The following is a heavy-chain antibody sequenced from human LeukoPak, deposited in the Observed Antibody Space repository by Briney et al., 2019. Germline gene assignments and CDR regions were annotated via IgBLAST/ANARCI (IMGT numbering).Heavy chain of an antibody. CDR3: ARLRWEQTGYSSDY. CDR2: ISTSSSYI. J-gene: IGHJ4*02. V-gene: IGHV3-21*06. CDR1: GFTFNKYS. D-gene: IGHD4-23*01. Sequence: PGGSLRLSCAASGFTFNKYSMNWVRQAPGKGLEWVSSISTSSSYIYYADSVKGRFTISRDNAKNSLYLQMNSQRAEDTAVFYCARLRWEQTGYSSDYWGQGTLVTVSS.